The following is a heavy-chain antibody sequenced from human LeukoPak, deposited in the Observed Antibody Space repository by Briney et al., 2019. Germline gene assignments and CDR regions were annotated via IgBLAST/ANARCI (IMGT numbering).Heavy chain of an antibody. D-gene: IGHD2-21*01. J-gene: IGHJ4*02. CDR2: IRFDGSNK. Sequence: GGSLRLSCAASRFTFSSYGMHWVRQAPGKGLKWVAYIRFDGSNKDYADSVKGRFTISRDNSKNTLYLQMNSLRAEDTAVYYCAKDLATKGNCGGDCYSFDYWGQGTLVTVSS. CDR3: AKDLATKGNCGGDCYSFDY. CDR1: RFTFSSYG. V-gene: IGHV3-30*02.